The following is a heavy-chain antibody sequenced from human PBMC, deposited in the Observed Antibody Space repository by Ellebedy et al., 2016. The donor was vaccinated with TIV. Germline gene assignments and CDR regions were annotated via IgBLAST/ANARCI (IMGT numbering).Heavy chain of an antibody. CDR2: IYSSGST. CDR3: ATLGSGIYVHAFDI. D-gene: IGHD3-10*01. V-gene: IGHV4-4*07. CDR1: GGSISNYY. Sequence: SEILSLTXTVSGGSISNYYWSWIRQPAGKGLEWIGRIYSSGSTNYNPSLKSRVTMSVDTSENQFSLKLSSVTAADTAVYYCATLGSGIYVHAFDIWGQGTMVTVSS. J-gene: IGHJ3*02.